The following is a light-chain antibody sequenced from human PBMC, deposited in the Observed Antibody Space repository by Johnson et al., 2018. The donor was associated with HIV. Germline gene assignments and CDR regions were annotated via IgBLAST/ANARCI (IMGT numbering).Light chain of an antibody. CDR2: DNN. CDR3: GTWDSSLSAGG. J-gene: IGLJ1*01. Sequence: QSVLTQPPSVSAAPGQKVTISCSGSSSNIGNNYVSWYQQFPGTAPKLLIYDNNKRPSGIPDRFSGSKSGTSATLGITGLQTGDEADYYCGTWDSSLSAGGFVTGTNVTVL. V-gene: IGLV1-51*01. CDR1: SSNIGNNY.